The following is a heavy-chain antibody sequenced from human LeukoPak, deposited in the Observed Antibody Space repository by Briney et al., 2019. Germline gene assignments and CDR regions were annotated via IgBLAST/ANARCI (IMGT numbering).Heavy chain of an antibody. Sequence: EASVKVSCKASGYTFTDYYIHWLRQAPGQGLEWMGVIIPNGGGTGYAQKFQGRVTMTRDTSTSTVYMELSSLRSDDTAVYYCARGDIDYWGQGTLVTVSS. V-gene: IGHV1-46*03. J-gene: IGHJ4*02. CDR1: GYTFTDYY. CDR2: IIPNGGGT. CDR3: ARGDIDY.